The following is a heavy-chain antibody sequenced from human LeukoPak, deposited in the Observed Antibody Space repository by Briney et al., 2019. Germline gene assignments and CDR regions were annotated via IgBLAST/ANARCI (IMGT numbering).Heavy chain of an antibody. CDR3: AREGIAVAALFDY. CDR2: IYYSGST. CDR1: GGSISSSSYY. V-gene: IGHV4-39*07. D-gene: IGHD6-19*01. J-gene: IGHJ4*02. Sequence: SETLSLTCTVSGGSISSSSYYWGWIRQPPGKGLEWIGSIYYSGSTYYNPSLKSRVTISVDTSKNQFSLKLSSVTAADTAVYYCAREGIAVAALFDYWGQGTLVTVSS.